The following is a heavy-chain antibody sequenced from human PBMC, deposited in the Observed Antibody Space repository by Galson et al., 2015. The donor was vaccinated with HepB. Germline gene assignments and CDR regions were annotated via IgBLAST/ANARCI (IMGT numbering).Heavy chain of an antibody. Sequence: SVKVSCKASGYTFTNYVIHWVRQAPGQRLEWMGWINAGNGNTKYSQKFQDRVTITRDTSTSTVYMELSSLRSEDTAVYYCARNPYGMDVWGQGTTVTVSS. CDR3: ARNPYGMDV. V-gene: IGHV1-3*01. CDR1: GYTFTNYV. J-gene: IGHJ6*02. CDR2: INAGNGNT.